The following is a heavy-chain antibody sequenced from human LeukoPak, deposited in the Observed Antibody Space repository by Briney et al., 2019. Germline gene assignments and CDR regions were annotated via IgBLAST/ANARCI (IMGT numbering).Heavy chain of an antibody. CDR2: MNPNSGNT. D-gene: IGHD3-3*01. J-gene: IGHJ4*02. Sequence: ASVKVSCKASGYTFTGYDINWVLQATGQGLEWMGWMNPNSGNTGYAQKFQGRVTMTRNTSISTAYMELSSLRSEDTAVYYCARGPTPYYDFWSGYYYGYYFDYWGQGTLVTVSS. CDR3: ARGPTPYYDFWSGYYYGYYFDY. CDR1: GYTFTGYD. V-gene: IGHV1-8*01.